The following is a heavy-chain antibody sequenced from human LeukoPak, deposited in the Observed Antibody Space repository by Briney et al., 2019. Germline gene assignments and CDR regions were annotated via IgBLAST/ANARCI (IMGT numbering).Heavy chain of an antibody. V-gene: IGHV1-24*01. D-gene: IGHD3-10*01. CDR2: FDPEDGET. CDR1: GYTLTELS. CDR3: ATPAYYYGSGSYYTQFDY. Sequence: ASVKVSCKVSGYTLTELSMHWVRQAPGKGLEWMGGFDPEDGETIYAQKFQGRVTMTEDTSTDTAYTELSSLRSEDTAVYYCATPAYYYGSGSYYTQFDYWGQGTLVTASS. J-gene: IGHJ4*02.